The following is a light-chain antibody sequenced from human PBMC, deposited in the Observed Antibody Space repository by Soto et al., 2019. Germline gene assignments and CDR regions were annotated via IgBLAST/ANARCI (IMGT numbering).Light chain of an antibody. Sequence: QPALTQPPSGSGTPGQRGTISCSGSSSNIRSNTVNWYQHLPGTAPKLLIYSGNQRPSGVPDRFSGSKSGTSASLAISGLQSEDEADYYCAAWDDSLNGRVFGTGTKVTVL. CDR3: AAWDDSLNGRV. J-gene: IGLJ1*01. V-gene: IGLV1-44*01. CDR1: SSNIRSNT. CDR2: SGN.